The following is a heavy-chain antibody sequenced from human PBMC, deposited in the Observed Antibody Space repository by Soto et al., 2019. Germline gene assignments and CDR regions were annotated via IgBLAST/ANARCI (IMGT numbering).Heavy chain of an antibody. V-gene: IGHV3-48*01. CDR2: ISSSSSTI. CDR1: GFTFSSYS. J-gene: IGHJ6*02. Sequence: GGSLRLSCAASGFTFSSYSMNWVRQAPGKGLEWVSYISSSSSTIYYADSVKGRFTISRDNAKNSLYLQMNSLRAEDTAVYYCAKELTVTTSLHYYYYYGMDVWGQGTTVTVSS. CDR3: AKELTVTTSLHYYYYYGMDV. D-gene: IGHD4-17*01.